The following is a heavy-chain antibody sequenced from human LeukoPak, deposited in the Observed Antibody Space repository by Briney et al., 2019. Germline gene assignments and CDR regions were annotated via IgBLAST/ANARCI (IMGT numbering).Heavy chain of an antibody. V-gene: IGHV4-39*01. CDR2: LHYSGTT. CDR1: GGSISSGDYY. D-gene: IGHD5-18*01. Sequence: SQTLSLTCTASGGSISSGDYYWAWIRQPSGKGLEWIGSLHYSGTTYYNPSLKSRVTISADTSKNQFSLKLSSVTAADTAVYYCARPSAISLNADRPWVYWGQGTLVTVSS. CDR3: ARPSAISLNADRPWVY. J-gene: IGHJ4*02.